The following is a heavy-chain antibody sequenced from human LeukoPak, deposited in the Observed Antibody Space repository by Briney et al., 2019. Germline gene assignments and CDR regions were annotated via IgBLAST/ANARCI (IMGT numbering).Heavy chain of an antibody. V-gene: IGHV1-18*01. Sequence: ASVKVSCKASGYTFTSYGISWVRQAPGEGGEGMGWISAYNGNTNYAQKLQGRVTITTDTSTRTDYMEMRRLRSDHTAVSYCASNTAAGSYYYYYYMDVWGKGTTVTVSS. CDR1: GYTFTSYG. J-gene: IGHJ6*03. CDR3: ASNTAAGSYYYYYYMDV. D-gene: IGHD6-13*01. CDR2: ISAYNGNT.